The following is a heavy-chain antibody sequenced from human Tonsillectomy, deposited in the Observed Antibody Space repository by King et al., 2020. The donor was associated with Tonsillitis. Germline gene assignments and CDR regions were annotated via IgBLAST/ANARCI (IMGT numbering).Heavy chain of an antibody. V-gene: IGHV3-30*18. CDR1: GFTFSSYG. CDR3: AKPMGSPQDRCGYSTGLDY. CDR2: ISYDGSNK. J-gene: IGHJ4*02. D-gene: IGHD3-22*01. Sequence: VQLVESGGGVVQPGRSLRLSCAASGFTFSSYGMHWVRQAPGKGLEWVAVISYDGSNKYYADSVKGRFTISRDNSKNTLYLQMNSLRAEDTGVYYCAKPMGSPQDRCGYSTGLDYWGQGTLVTVSS.